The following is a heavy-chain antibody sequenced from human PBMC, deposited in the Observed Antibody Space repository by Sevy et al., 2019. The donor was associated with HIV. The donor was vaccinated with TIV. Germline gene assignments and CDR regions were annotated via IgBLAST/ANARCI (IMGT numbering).Heavy chain of an antibody. CDR1: GFTFSNYA. J-gene: IGHJ4*02. CDR3: VNIVSEFSYSDY. Sequence: GGSLRLSCAASGFTFSNYAMSWVRQTPGKGLEWISAISGSAHRTYYTDSVKGRFTISRDNAKNMLFLQMNSLRAEDTAVYYCVNIVSEFSYSDYWGQGTLVTVSS. V-gene: IGHV3-23*01. D-gene: IGHD3-10*01. CDR2: ISGSAHRT.